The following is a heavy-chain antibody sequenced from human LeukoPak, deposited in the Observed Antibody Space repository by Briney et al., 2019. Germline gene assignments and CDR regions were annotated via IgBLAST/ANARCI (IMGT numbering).Heavy chain of an antibody. J-gene: IGHJ4*02. Sequence: PGGSLRLSCAASGFTFSNYAVSWVRQAPGKGLEWVSAISGSGGDTYYADSVKGRFTISRDNSKNTLYLHMNSLRAEDTAVYYCAKRYSTLTSYYSHCDYWGQGTLVTVSS. V-gene: IGHV3-23*01. D-gene: IGHD3-9*01. CDR3: AKRYSTLTSYYSHCDY. CDR2: ISGSGGDT. CDR1: GFTFSNYA.